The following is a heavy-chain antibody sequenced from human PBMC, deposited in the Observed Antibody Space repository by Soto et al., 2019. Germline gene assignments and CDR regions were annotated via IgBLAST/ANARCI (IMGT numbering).Heavy chain of an antibody. D-gene: IGHD3-9*01. CDR3: SKHVYYDLLKKYY. CDR2: IYPGNSDT. J-gene: IGHJ4*02. CDR1: GYNFANYW. Sequence: GESLKISCKGSGYNFANYWIGWVRQMPGKGLEWMGIIYPGNSDTRYSPSFQGQVTISADTSISTAYLEWSSLKASDTAIYYFSKHVYYDLLKKYYWGQGTLVTVSS. V-gene: IGHV5-51*01.